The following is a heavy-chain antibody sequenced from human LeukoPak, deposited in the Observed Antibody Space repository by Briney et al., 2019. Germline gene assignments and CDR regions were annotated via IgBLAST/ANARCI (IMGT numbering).Heavy chain of an antibody. CDR2: INTNTGNP. J-gene: IGHJ3*02. D-gene: IGHD3-22*01. V-gene: IGHV7-4-1*02. Sequence: ASVKVSCKASGYTFTSYAMNWVRQAPGQGLEWMGWINTNTGNPTYAQGFTGRFVFSLDTSFSTAYLQISSLKAEDTAVYYCARVLHYYESCGYDAFDIWGRGTMVTVPS. CDR1: GYTFTSYA. CDR3: ARVLHYYESCGYDAFDI.